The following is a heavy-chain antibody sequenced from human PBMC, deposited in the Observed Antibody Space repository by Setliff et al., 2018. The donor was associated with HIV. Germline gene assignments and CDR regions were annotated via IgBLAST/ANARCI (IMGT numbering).Heavy chain of an antibody. D-gene: IGHD3-3*01. CDR1: AGSISSYY. CDR2: VFYSGSA. CDR3: ARAAAGNTSPFDL. Sequence: PSETLSLTCAVSAGSISSYYWSWIRQPPGKGLEWIGYVFYSGSANYNPSLKSRVTISVDTSKNQFSLKLTSVTASDTAVHYCARAAAGNTSPFDLWGQGSPVTVSS. J-gene: IGHJ4*02. V-gene: IGHV4-59*08.